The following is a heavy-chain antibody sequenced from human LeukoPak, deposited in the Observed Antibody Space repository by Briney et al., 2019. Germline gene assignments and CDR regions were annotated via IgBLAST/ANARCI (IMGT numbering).Heavy chain of an antibody. CDR1: GGTISSYY. Sequence: PSETLSLTCTVSGGTISSYYGNWIRRPPGKEREWFGYIHDSGSTKYNPSLKSRVTISVDTSKNQFSLKLSSVTAADTAVYYCARWYYSGWAFDYWGQGTLVTVSS. CDR3: ARWYYSGWAFDY. CDR2: IHDSGST. J-gene: IGHJ4*02. V-gene: IGHV4-59*08. D-gene: IGHD6-19*01.